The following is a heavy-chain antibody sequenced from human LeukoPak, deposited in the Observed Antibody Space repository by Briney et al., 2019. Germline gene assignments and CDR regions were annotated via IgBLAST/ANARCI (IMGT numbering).Heavy chain of an antibody. J-gene: IGHJ6*03. Sequence: SETLSLTCTVSGHSISSDYYWAWVRQPPGKGLEWIGSIYHSGSTYYGPALKSRVTISVDTSKNQFSLKLSSVTAADTAVYYCTRDPGYARYMXVWGRGTTVTVSS. CDR1: GHSISSDYY. CDR3: TRDPGYARYMXV. CDR2: IYHSGST. V-gene: IGHV4-38-2*02. D-gene: IGHD1-1*01.